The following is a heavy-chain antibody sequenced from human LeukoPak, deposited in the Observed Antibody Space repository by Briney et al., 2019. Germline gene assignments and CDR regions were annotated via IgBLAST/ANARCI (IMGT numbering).Heavy chain of an antibody. J-gene: IGHJ3*02. CDR3: AKGQDYYDSSGPDAFDI. Sequence: GGSLRLSCAASGFTFSSYSMNWVRQAPGKGLQWVSSISGSGGNTYYADSVKGRFTISGDNSKNTLYLQMNSLRAEDTAVYYCAKGQDYYDSSGPDAFDIWGQGTMVTVSS. D-gene: IGHD3-22*01. CDR1: GFTFSSYS. CDR2: ISGSGGNT. V-gene: IGHV3-23*01.